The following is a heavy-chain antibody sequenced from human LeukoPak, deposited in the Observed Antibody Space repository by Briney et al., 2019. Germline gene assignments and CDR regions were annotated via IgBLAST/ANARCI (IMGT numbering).Heavy chain of an antibody. CDR1: GFTFSSYG. CDR2: IWYDGSNK. J-gene: IGHJ4*02. Sequence: GGSLRLSCAASGFTFSSYGMRWVRQAPGKGLEWVAVIWYDGSNKYYADSVKGRFTISRDNSKNTLYLRMNSLRAEDTAVYYCAKEQYYYDSSGYYPLFDYWGQGTLVTVSS. CDR3: AKEQYYYDSSGYYPLFDY. V-gene: IGHV3-33*06. D-gene: IGHD3-22*01.